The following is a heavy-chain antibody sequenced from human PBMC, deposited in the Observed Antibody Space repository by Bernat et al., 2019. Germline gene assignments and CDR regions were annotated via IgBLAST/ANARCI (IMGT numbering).Heavy chain of an antibody. CDR3: AKDKLYGSSWYGAFDI. J-gene: IGHJ3*02. V-gene: IGHV3-30*07. D-gene: IGHD6-13*01. CDR1: GFTFSSYA. Sequence: QVQLVESGGGVVQPGRSLRLSCAASGFTFSSYAMHWVRQAPGKGLEWVAVISYDGSNKYYADSVKGRFTISRDNSKNTLYLQMNSLRAEDTAVYYCAKDKLYGSSWYGAFDIWGQGTMVTVSS. CDR2: ISYDGSNK.